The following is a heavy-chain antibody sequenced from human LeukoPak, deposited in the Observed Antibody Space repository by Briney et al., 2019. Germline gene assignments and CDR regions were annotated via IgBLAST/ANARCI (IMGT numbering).Heavy chain of an antibody. V-gene: IGHV1-46*01. CDR3: ARDTSNYNSWWLDP. J-gene: IGHJ5*02. D-gene: IGHD3-10*01. Sequence: ASVKVSCKASGFPFTSYFLHWVRQAPGQGLEWMGVINPRGDSTNYAQKFQGRVTMTRDTSTSTVYVELSSLRSEDTAVYYCARDTSNYNSWWLDPWGQGTLVTVSS. CDR1: GFPFTSYF. CDR2: INPRGDST.